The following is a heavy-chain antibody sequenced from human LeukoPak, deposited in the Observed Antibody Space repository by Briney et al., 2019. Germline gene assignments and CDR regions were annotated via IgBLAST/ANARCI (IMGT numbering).Heavy chain of an antibody. V-gene: IGHV4-31*03. CDR1: GGSISSGGYY. D-gene: IGHD3-10*01. CDR3: ARVDTMVRGVINWFDP. Sequence: PSETLSLTCTVSGGSISSGGYYWSWIRQHPGKGLEWIGYIYYSGNTYYNPSLNSRLTISVDTSKNQFSLRLDSVTAADTAVYYCARVDTMVRGVINWFDPWGQGTLVIVSS. J-gene: IGHJ5*02. CDR2: IYYSGNT.